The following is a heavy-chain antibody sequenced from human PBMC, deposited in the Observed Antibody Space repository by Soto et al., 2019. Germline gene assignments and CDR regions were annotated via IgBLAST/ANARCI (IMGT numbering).Heavy chain of an antibody. V-gene: IGHV1-69*13. D-gene: IGHD3-22*01. J-gene: IGHJ4*02. CDR3: ARGVTMIEMVY. Sequence: SLKVSCKASGGTFSRYAISWVRQAPGQGLEWMGGIIPIFGTANYAQKFQGRVTITADESTSTAYMELSSLRSEDTAVYYCARGVTMIEMVYWGQGTLVTVAA. CDR2: IIPIFGTA. CDR1: GGTFSRYA.